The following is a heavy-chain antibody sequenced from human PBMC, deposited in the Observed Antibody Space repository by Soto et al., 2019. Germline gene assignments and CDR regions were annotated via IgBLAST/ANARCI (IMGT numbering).Heavy chain of an antibody. CDR3: ALRYCISTSCPDY. D-gene: IGHD2-2*01. V-gene: IGHV1-69*12. Sequence: QVQLVQSGAEVKKPGSSVKVSCKASGGTFSSYAISWVRQAPGQGLEWMGGLIPIFGTANYAQKFQGRVTINADEATSTAYMELSSLRSEDTAVYYCALRYCISTSCPDYWGQVTMVTFAS. CDR2: LIPIFGTA. CDR1: GGTFSSYA. J-gene: IGHJ4*02.